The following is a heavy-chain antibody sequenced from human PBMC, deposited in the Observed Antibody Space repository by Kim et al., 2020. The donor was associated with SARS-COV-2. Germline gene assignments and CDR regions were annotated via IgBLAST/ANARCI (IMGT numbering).Heavy chain of an antibody. V-gene: IGHV3-30-3*01. CDR3: ARGDSPTDYDILTGSPRNY. CDR2: ISYDGSNK. CDR1: GFTFSSYA. J-gene: IGHJ4*02. Sequence: GGSLRLSCAASGFTFSSYAMHWVRQAPGKGLEWVAVISYDGSNKYYADSVKGRFTISRDNSKNTLYLQMNSLRAEDTAVYYCARGDSPTDYDILTGSPRNYWGQGTLVTVSS. D-gene: IGHD3-9*01.